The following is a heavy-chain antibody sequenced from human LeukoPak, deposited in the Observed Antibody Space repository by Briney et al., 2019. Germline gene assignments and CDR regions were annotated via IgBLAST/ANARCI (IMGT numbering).Heavy chain of an antibody. CDR3: ARALAGAGRYYYGMDV. Sequence: SGGSLRLSCAASGFTFSSHAMSWVRQAPGKGLEWVSAISGSGGSTYYADSVKGRFTISRDNSKNTLYLQMNSLRAEDTAVYYCARALAGAGRYYYGMDVWGQGTTVTVSS. CDR1: GFTFSSHA. CDR2: ISGSGGST. D-gene: IGHD1-26*01. J-gene: IGHJ6*02. V-gene: IGHV3-23*01.